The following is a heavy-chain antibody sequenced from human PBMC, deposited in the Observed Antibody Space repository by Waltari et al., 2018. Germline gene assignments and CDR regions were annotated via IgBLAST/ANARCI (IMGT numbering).Heavy chain of an antibody. V-gene: IGHV3-21*03. D-gene: IGHD3-22*01. CDR3: LVVQGGVEY. CDR1: GLDLTLYT. Sequence: EAQVVESGGRLVKPGGSLRLSCTASGLDLTLYTMNWARQAPGKGLEWVSSLTPTGTYSHYADSVQGRFTISRDNAENSVYLQMNSLKTEDTAVYYSLVVQGGVEYWGQGTLVTVSS. J-gene: IGHJ4*02. CDR2: LTPTGTYS.